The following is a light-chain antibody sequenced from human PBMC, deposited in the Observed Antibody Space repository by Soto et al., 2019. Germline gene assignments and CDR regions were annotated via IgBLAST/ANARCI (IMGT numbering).Light chain of an antibody. CDR1: QGISSY. CDR3: QQLNSYPLT. Sequence: DIQLTQSPSFLSASVGDRVTITCLASQGISSYLAWYQQKPGKAPKLLIYAASTLQSGVPSRFSGSGSGTEFTLTISSLQPEDFATYYCQQLNSYPLTFGGRTKVDIK. CDR2: AAS. J-gene: IGKJ4*01. V-gene: IGKV1-9*01.